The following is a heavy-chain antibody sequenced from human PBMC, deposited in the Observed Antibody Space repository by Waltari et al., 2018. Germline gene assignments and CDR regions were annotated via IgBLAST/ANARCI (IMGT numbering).Heavy chain of an antibody. CDR1: GGSFSDYY. CDR2: INHSGST. CDR3: ARGRGGYSYGASRYYYYLDV. V-gene: IGHV4-34*01. J-gene: IGHJ6*03. D-gene: IGHD5-18*01. Sequence: QVQLQQWGAGLLKPSETLSLTCAVYGGSFSDYYWSWIRQPPGKGLEWIGEINHSGSTNDTPSLKSRITMSVNTTRNQFSLRLRSVTAADMAVYYCARGRGGYSYGASRYYYYLDVWDKGTTVIISS.